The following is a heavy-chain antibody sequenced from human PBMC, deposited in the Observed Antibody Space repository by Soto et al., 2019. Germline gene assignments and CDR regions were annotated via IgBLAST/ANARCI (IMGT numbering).Heavy chain of an antibody. CDR3: ARGYQLLRFYYYYGMDV. CDR1: GYTFTSYG. CDR2: ISAYNGNT. J-gene: IGHJ6*02. V-gene: IGHV1-18*01. D-gene: IGHD2-2*01. Sequence: GASVKVSCKASGYTFTSYGISWVRQAPGQGLEWMGWISAYNGNTNYAQKLQGRVTMTTDTSTSTAYMELRSLRSDDTAVYYCARGYQLLRFYYYYGMDVWGQGTTVTSP.